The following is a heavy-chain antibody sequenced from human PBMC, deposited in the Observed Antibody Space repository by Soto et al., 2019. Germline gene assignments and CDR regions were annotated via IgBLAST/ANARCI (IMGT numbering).Heavy chain of an antibody. CDR2: MNPXSGNK. CDR1: GYTFTSYD. J-gene: IGHJ5*02. CDR3: ARFGNWFDP. Sequence: GXSVKVSCKASGYTFTSYDINWVRQATGQGLEWMXWMNPXSGNKGYAQKXXGRVTMTXXTSIRTAYMELSSLRSEDTAVYYCARFGNWFDPWGKGTLVTVYS. D-gene: IGHD3-16*01. V-gene: IGHV1-8*01.